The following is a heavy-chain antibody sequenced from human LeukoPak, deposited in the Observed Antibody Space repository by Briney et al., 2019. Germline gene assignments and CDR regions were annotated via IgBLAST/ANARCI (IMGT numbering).Heavy chain of an antibody. V-gene: IGHV3-66*01. D-gene: IGHD5-18*01. Sequence: PGGSLRLSCAASGFNVSNNYMSWVRQAPGKGLEWVSVIYSGGSTYYVDSVKGRFTISRDNAKTSLYLQMNSLRAEDTAVYYCARDLSGVTGYTYGRGIDYWGQGTLVTVSS. CDR3: ARDLSGVTGYTYGRGIDY. CDR1: GFNVSNNY. J-gene: IGHJ4*02. CDR2: IYSGGST.